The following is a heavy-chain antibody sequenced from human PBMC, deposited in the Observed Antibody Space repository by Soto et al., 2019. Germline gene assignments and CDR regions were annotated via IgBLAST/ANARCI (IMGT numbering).Heavy chain of an antibody. Sequence: QVQLVQSGAEVKKPGASVKVSCKASGYTFSTDGISWLRQAPGQGLEWMGWISGYNGNTKYAQNLQGRVTMTTDTSTSTAYMELRSLTSDDTAVYYCATFTTGTIHFNFWGQGTLITVSS. V-gene: IGHV1-18*01. J-gene: IGHJ4*02. CDR2: ISGYNGNT. D-gene: IGHD1-1*01. CDR3: ATFTTGTIHFNF. CDR1: GYTFSTDG.